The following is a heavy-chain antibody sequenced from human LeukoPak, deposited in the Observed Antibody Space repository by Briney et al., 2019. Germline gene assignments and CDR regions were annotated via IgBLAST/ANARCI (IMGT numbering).Heavy chain of an antibody. Sequence: ASVKVSCKASGGTFSSYAISWVRQAPGQGLEWMGRIIPILGIANYAQKFQGRVTITADKSTSTAYMELSSLRSEDTAVYYCASDGVGGSYFSYWGQGTLVAVSS. CDR3: ASDGVGGSYFSY. CDR1: GGTFSSYA. V-gene: IGHV1-69*04. CDR2: IIPILGIA. J-gene: IGHJ4*02. D-gene: IGHD1-26*01.